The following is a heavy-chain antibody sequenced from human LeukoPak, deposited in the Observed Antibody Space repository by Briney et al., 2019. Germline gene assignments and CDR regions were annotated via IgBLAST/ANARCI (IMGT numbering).Heavy chain of an antibody. CDR3: ARGSSAPLYYYGMDV. CDR1: GFTVSSNY. CDR2: FHGGGST. D-gene: IGHD6-6*01. J-gene: IGHJ6*02. V-gene: IGHV3-66*01. Sequence: GGSLRLSCAASGFTVSSNYMSWVRQAPRQGLERDSVFHGGGSTYYADSVKGRFTISRDHSKNTLYLQMNSLRAEDTAVYYCARGSSAPLYYYGMDVWGQGTTVTVSS.